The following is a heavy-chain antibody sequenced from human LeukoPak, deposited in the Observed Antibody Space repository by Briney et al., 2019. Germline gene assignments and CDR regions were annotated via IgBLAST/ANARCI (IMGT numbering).Heavy chain of an antibody. D-gene: IGHD3-22*01. CDR3: AKDRSSGTTCFDN. CDR2: IKQDGSEK. V-gene: IGHV3-7*03. CDR1: GFTFSSYW. J-gene: IGHJ4*02. Sequence: GGSLRLSCAASGFTFSSYWMSWVRQAPGKGLEWVANIKQDGSEKYYVDSVKGRFTISRDNSKNTLYLQMNSLRAEDTAVYHCAKDRSSGTTCFDNWGQGTLVTVSS.